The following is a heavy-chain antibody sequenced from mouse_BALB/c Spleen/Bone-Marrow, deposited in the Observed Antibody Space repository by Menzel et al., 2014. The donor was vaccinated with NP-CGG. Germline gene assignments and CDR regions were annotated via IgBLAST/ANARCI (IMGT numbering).Heavy chain of an antibody. Sequence: QVQLKESGPELVKPGASVKISCKASGYTFTDYYINWVKQKPGQGLEWIGWIYPGSGTTKYNEKFKGKATLTVDTSSSTAYMQLSSLTSEDTAVYFCARDHGYVDVMDCWGQGTSVTVSS. CDR1: GYTFTDYY. CDR3: ARDHGYVDVMDC. D-gene: IGHD1-2*01. CDR2: IYPGSGTT. J-gene: IGHJ4*01. V-gene: IGHV1-84*02.